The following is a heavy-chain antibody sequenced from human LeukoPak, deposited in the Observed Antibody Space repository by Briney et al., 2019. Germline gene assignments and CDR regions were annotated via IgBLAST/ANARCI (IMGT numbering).Heavy chain of an antibody. Sequence: PSETLSLTCTVSGASIQTNFWSWLRQPPGKGLEWIGYIHHSGNTNYNPSLRSRVTILVDTPTKQFSLRLNSVTAADTAPYYCARADLYDTSLFFDYWGQGILVTVSS. D-gene: IGHD3-16*01. CDR1: GASIQTNF. CDR3: ARADLYDTSLFFDY. V-gene: IGHV4-59*01. J-gene: IGHJ4*02. CDR2: IHHSGNT.